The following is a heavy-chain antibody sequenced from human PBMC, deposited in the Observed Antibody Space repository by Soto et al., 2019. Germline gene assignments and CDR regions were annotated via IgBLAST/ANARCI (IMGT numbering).Heavy chain of an antibody. CDR1: GFTFSNAW. CDR2: IKSKTDGGTT. V-gene: IGHV3-15*07. Sequence: PGGSLRLSCAASGFTFSNAWMNWVRQAPGKGLEWVGRIKSKTDGGTTDYAAPVKGRFTISRDDSKNTLYLQMNSLRAEDTAVYYCARDRGYYYDSSGYYGPYYYGLDVWGQGTTVTVSS. J-gene: IGHJ6*02. CDR3: ARDRGYYYDSSGYYGPYYYGLDV. D-gene: IGHD3-22*01.